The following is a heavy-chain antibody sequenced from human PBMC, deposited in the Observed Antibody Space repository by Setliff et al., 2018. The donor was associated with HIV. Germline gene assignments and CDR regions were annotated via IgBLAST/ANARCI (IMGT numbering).Heavy chain of an antibody. CDR3: ASRATTGDYQHFLDF. D-gene: IGHD4-17*01. Sequence: ASVKVSCKASSHTFINDVFNWVRQAPGQGLEWMGWISVYNGRGTYAQKFQDRIAMTTDTSTSTVYMELRSLVSDDTAVYYGASRATTGDYQHFLDFWGQGTMVTVSS. CDR1: SHTFINDV. V-gene: IGHV1-18*04. J-gene: IGHJ4*02. CDR2: ISVYNGRG.